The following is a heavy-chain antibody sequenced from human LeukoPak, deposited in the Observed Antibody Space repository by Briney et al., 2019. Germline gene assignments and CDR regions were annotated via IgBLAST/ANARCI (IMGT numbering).Heavy chain of an antibody. Sequence: GSLRLSCEASGFTFSNYAMSWVRQAPGKGLEWVANIKQDGSEKYYVDSVKGRFTISRDNAKNSLYLQMNSLRAEDTAVYYCARDGCGGSCYYYYGMDVWGQGTTVTVSS. D-gene: IGHD2-15*01. V-gene: IGHV3-7*04. CDR3: ARDGCGGSCYYYYGMDV. CDR1: GFTFSNYA. CDR2: IKQDGSEK. J-gene: IGHJ6*02.